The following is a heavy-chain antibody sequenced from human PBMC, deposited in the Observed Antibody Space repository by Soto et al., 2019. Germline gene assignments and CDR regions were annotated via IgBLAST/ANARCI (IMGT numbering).Heavy chain of an antibody. CDR3: ARIREDYDSSVYYGSGAFDI. Sequence: ASVKVSCKASGYTFTSYYIHSLRQAPGQGLEWMGIINPSGGSTSYAQKFQGRVNMTRDTSTSTVYMELSSLRSEDTAVYYCARIREDYDSSVYYGSGAFDIWGQGTMVPVSS. CDR1: GYTFTSYY. D-gene: IGHD3-22*01. J-gene: IGHJ3*02. CDR2: INPSGGST. V-gene: IGHV1-46*01.